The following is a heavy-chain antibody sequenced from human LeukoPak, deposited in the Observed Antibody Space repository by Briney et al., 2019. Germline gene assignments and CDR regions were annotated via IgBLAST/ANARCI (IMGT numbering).Heavy chain of an antibody. Sequence: SETLSLTCTVSGDSLSSGYWGWIRQPPGKGLEWLGCIFCSGSTNYNPSLKSRVTISVDTSKNQFSLKLSSVTAADTAVYYCARVEMATTLDAFDIWGQGTMVTVSS. CDR2: IFCSGST. CDR1: GDSLSSGY. V-gene: IGHV4-59*01. D-gene: IGHD5-24*01. J-gene: IGHJ3*02. CDR3: ARVEMATTLDAFDI.